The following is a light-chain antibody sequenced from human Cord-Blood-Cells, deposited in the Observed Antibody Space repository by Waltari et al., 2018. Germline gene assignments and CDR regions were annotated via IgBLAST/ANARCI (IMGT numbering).Light chain of an antibody. CDR2: SNK. V-gene: IGLV1-44*01. J-gene: IGLJ3*02. CDR3: AAWDDSLNGPV. CDR1: SSNIGSNT. Sequence: QSVLTQPPSASGTPGQRVTISCSGSSSNIGSNTVNWYQQPPGTAPKLLNYSNKPRPSGVPDRYAGSKSGTSASRAISGLQSEDEADYYCAAWDDSLNGPVFGGGTKLTVL.